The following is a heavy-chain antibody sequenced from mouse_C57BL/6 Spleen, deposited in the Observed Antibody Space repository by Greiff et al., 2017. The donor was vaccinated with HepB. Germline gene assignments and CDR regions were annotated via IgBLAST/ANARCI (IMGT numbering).Heavy chain of an antibody. CDR1: GFTFSSYA. V-gene: IGHV5-4*01. CDR2: ISDGGSYT. J-gene: IGHJ1*03. CDR3: AREGGHFDV. Sequence: EVQLVESGGGLVKPGGSLKLSCAASGFTFSSYAMSWVRQTPEKRLEWVATISDGGSYTYYPENVKGRFTISRDNAKNNLYLQMSHLKSEDTAMYYCAREGGHFDVWGTGTTVTVSS.